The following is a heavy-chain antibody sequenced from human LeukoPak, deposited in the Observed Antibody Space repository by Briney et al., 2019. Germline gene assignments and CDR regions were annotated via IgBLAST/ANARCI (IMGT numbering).Heavy chain of an antibody. J-gene: IGHJ3*01. Sequence: ASVKVSCKASGGTFSSYAISWVRQAPGQGLEWMGWIDAYSGATNYAEKFRGWVTLTRDTSISTLYMDLSRLTSDDTAVYYCARSGYTSGWAFDFWGQGTMVTVSS. CDR2: IDAYSGAT. CDR3: ARSGYTSGWAFDF. V-gene: IGHV1-2*04. CDR1: GGTFSSYA. D-gene: IGHD6-19*01.